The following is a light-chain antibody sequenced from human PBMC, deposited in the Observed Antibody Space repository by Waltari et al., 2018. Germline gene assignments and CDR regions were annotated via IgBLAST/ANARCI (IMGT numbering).Light chain of an antibody. V-gene: IGLV3-1*01. Sequence: SYELTQPPSVSVSPGQTASIPCSGEKVGDKFACWYQQKPGQSPVLVIYQDSKRTSGIPGRLSGSNSGNTATLTIRGTQAMDEADFYCQASDSSTVEFGGGTKLTVL. CDR2: QDS. J-gene: IGLJ2*01. CDR1: KVGDKF. CDR3: QASDSSTVE.